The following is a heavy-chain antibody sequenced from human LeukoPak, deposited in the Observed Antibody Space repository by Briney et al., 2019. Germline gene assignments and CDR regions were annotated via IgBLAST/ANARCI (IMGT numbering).Heavy chain of an antibody. Sequence: SETLSLTCTVSGGSISSSSYYWGWIRQPPGKRLEWIGSIYYSGSTYYNPSLKSRVTMSVDTSRNQFSLKLSSVTAADTAVYYCARQYDSYYYYLDLWGTGTTVTVSS. CDR2: IYYSGST. CDR1: GGSISSSSYY. CDR3: ARQYDSYYYYLDL. V-gene: IGHV4-39*01. J-gene: IGHJ6*03. D-gene: IGHD3-3*01.